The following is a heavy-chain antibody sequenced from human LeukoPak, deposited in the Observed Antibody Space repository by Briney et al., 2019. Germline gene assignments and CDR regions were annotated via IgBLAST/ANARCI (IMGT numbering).Heavy chain of an antibody. V-gene: IGHV5-51*01. CDR3: ARLGTRSLRAVPGTTEFDY. CDR2: IYPADSDT. Sequence: GESLQISCKGSGYSFTSYCIAWVRQKPGKGLEYMGIIYPADSDTRYSPSLQGQVTISADKSISTAYLQWSSLKASDTAIYCCARLGTRSLRAVPGTTEFDYWGQGTLVTVSS. J-gene: IGHJ4*02. D-gene: IGHD6-19*01. CDR1: GYSFTSYC.